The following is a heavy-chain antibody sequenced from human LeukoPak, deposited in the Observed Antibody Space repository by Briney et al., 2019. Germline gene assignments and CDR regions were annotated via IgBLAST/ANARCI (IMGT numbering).Heavy chain of an antibody. Sequence: GGSLRLSCAASGFTFSSYWMHWVRQAPGKGLEWVAVISYDGSNKYYADSVKGRFTISRDNSKNTLYLQMNSLRAEDTAVYYCARDSSDYDSSGYYSYFDYWGQGTLVTVSS. J-gene: IGHJ4*02. CDR1: GFTFSSYW. CDR3: ARDSSDYDSSGYYSYFDY. D-gene: IGHD3-22*01. V-gene: IGHV3-30*03. CDR2: ISYDGSNK.